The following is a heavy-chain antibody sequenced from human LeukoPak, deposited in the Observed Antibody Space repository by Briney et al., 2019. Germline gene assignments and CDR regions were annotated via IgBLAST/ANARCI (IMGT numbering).Heavy chain of an antibody. V-gene: IGHV3-48*01. CDR3: ARDRGLGATKFDY. D-gene: IGHD1-26*01. J-gene: IGHJ4*02. CDR2: ISSSSSTI. CDR1: GFTFGSYS. Sequence: PGGSLRLSCAASGFTFGSYSMNWVRQAPGKGLEWVSYISSSSSTIYYADSVKGRFTISRDNAKNSLYLQMNSLRAEDTAVYYCARDRGLGATKFDYWGQGTLVTVSS.